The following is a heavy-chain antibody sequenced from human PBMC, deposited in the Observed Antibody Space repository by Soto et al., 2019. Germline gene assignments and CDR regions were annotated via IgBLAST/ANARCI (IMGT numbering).Heavy chain of an antibody. J-gene: IGHJ4*02. V-gene: IGHV4-59*01. CDR1: GYSISRYY. D-gene: IGHD1-1*01. Sequence: SETLSLTCTFSGYSISRYYLILIRQPPGKGPEWIGYIYYSGSTNYNPSLKSRVTISRDTSKNQFSLKLSSVTAADTAVYYCARDRILEGIDCWGPGALVTVSS. CDR2: IYYSGST. CDR3: ARDRILEGIDC.